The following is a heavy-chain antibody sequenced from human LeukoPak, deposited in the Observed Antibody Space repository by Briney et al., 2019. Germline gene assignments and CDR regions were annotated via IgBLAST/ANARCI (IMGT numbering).Heavy chain of an antibody. CDR2: TSAYNGNT. Sequence: GASVKVSCKASGYTFTNHDINWVRQAPGQGLEWMGWTSAYNGNTIYAQKLQGRVTMTTDTSTSTAYMELRSLRSDDTAVYYCARDGARYCSGGSCNYEDYWGQGTLVTVSS. D-gene: IGHD2-15*01. CDR3: ARDGARYCSGGSCNYEDY. CDR1: GYTFTNHD. V-gene: IGHV1-18*01. J-gene: IGHJ4*02.